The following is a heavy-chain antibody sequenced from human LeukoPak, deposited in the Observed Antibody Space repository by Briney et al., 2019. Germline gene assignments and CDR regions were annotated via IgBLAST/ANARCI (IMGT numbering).Heavy chain of an antibody. CDR3: AKGPAAMFYYGMDV. CDR2: ISWNSGSI. Sequence: PGRSLRLSCAASGFTFDDYAMHWVRHAPGKGLEWVSGISWNSGSIGYADSVKGRFTISRDNAKNFLYLQMNSLRAEDTALYYCAKGPAAMFYYGMDVWGQGTTVTVSS. D-gene: IGHD2-2*01. CDR1: GFTFDDYA. J-gene: IGHJ6*02. V-gene: IGHV3-9*01.